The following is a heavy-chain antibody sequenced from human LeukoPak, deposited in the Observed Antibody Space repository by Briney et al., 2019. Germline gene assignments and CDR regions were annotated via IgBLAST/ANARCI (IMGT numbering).Heavy chain of an antibody. Sequence: ASVKVSCKASGYTFTGYYMHWVRQAPGQGLEWMGWINPNSGGTNYAQKFQGRVTMTRDTSISTAYMELGRLRSDDTAVYYWARWDYDSSGYYVDYWGQGTLVTVSS. J-gene: IGHJ4*02. D-gene: IGHD3-22*01. CDR2: INPNSGGT. CDR3: ARWDYDSSGYYVDY. V-gene: IGHV1-2*02. CDR1: GYTFTGYY.